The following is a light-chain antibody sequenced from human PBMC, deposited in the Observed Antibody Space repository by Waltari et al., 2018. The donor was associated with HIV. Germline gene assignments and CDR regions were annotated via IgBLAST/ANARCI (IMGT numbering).Light chain of an antibody. CDR1: SSNFGNNY. V-gene: IGLV1-51*01. J-gene: IGLJ3*02. Sequence: QSVLTQPPSVSAAPGQKVVISCSGSSSNFGNNYVSWFQQLPGTAPKFTMYDNNTRPSGIPDRFAGSRSGTSATLSITGLQTGDEADYYCGTWDTSLSAGVFGGGTKVTVL. CDR3: GTWDTSLSAGV. CDR2: DNN.